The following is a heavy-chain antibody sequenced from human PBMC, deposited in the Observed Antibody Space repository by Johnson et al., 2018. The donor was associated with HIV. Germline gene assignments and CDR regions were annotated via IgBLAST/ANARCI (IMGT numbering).Heavy chain of an antibody. J-gene: IGHJ3*02. CDR1: GFTFRNYA. D-gene: IGHD4-17*01. Sequence: QVQLVESGGGVVQPGTSLRLSCAASGFTFRNYAMHWVRQAPGKGLECVAVISYDGSNKYYADSVKGRFTISRDNSKNTLYLQMNSLRAEDTAVYYCARALTTDAFDIWGQGTMVTVSS. V-gene: IGHV3-30-3*01. CDR2: ISYDGSNK. CDR3: ARALTTDAFDI.